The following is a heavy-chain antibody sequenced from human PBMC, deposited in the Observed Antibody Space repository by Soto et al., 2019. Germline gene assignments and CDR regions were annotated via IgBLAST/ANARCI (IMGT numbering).Heavy chain of an antibody. CDR2: INPSGGST. CDR1: GYTITNYY. V-gene: IGHV1-46*03. D-gene: IGHD3-22*01. J-gene: IGHJ5*02. Sequence: ASVKVSCKASGYTITNYYIHWVRQAPGQGLEWMGIINPSGGSTSYAQKFQGRVTMTGDTSTSTVYMELSSLRSEDTAVYYCARDVDADYYDSSGYRNWFDPWGQGTRVTVSS. CDR3: ARDVDADYYDSSGYRNWFDP.